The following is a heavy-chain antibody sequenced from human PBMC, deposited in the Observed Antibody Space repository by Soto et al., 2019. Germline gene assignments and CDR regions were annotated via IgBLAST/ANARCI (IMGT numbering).Heavy chain of an antibody. D-gene: IGHD5-18*01. J-gene: IGHJ6*02. Sequence: GESLKISCKGSGYSFTIYWIGWVRQMPGKGLEWMGIIYPGDSDTRYSPSFQGQVTISADKSISTAYLQWSSLKASDTAMYYCARQWIQLWXDASADKYYYYYYGMDVWGQGTTVTVSS. CDR3: ARQWIQLWXDASADKYYYYYYGMDV. CDR1: GYSFTIYW. CDR2: IYPGDSDT. V-gene: IGHV5-51*01.